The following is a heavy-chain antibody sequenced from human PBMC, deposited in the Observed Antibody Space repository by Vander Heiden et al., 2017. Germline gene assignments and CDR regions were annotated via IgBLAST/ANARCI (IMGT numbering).Heavy chain of an antibody. Sequence: QVQLVQSGAEVTKPGASVKVSCRASGYTFSTYDINWVRQAAGQGLEWMGWMNPKSGNTGYAQKFQGRVTMTRDTSISTAYMELSSLKSEDTAVYYCARTPPSWLYAIDYWGQGTLVSVSS. D-gene: IGHD2-8*01. CDR2: MNPKSGNT. V-gene: IGHV1-8*01. CDR3: ARTPPSWLYAIDY. CDR1: GYTFSTYD. J-gene: IGHJ4*02.